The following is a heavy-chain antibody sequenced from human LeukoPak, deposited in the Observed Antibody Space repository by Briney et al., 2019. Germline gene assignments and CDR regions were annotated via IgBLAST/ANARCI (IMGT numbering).Heavy chain of an antibody. Sequence: SVKVSCKASGGTFSSYAISWVRQAPGQGLEWMGRVIPIFGTANYAQKFQGRVTITTDESTSTAYMELSSLRSEDTAVYYCARDGYSSGWFDYWGQGTLVTVSS. CDR3: ARDGYSSGWFDY. J-gene: IGHJ5*01. V-gene: IGHV1-69*05. D-gene: IGHD6-19*01. CDR1: GGTFSSYA. CDR2: VIPIFGTA.